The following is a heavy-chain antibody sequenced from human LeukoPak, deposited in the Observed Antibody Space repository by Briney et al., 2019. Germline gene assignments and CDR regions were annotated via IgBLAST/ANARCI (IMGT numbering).Heavy chain of an antibody. V-gene: IGHV4-61*02. CDR1: GDSISSGTYY. CDR2: IYTSGST. Sequence: SQTLSLTCTVSGDSISSGTYYWSWIRQPAGKGLEWIGRIYTSGSTNYNPSLKSRVTISVDTSKNQFSLKLSSVTAADTAVYYCAREIWSGRDEYNWFDPWGQGTLVTVSS. J-gene: IGHJ5*02. D-gene: IGHD3-3*01. CDR3: AREIWSGRDEYNWFDP.